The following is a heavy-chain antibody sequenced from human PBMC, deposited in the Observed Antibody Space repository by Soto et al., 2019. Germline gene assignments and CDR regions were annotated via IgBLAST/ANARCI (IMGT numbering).Heavy chain of an antibody. J-gene: IGHJ4*02. CDR3: ARDSPHYYDSSGYYLDY. Sequence: SETLSLTCTVSGGSISSGDYYWSWIRQPPGKGLERIGYIYYSGSTYYNPSLKSRVTISVDTSKNQFSLKLSSVTAADTAVYYCARDSPHYYDSSGYYLDYWGQGTLVTVSS. CDR2: IYYSGST. D-gene: IGHD3-22*01. V-gene: IGHV4-30-4*01. CDR1: GGSISSGDYY.